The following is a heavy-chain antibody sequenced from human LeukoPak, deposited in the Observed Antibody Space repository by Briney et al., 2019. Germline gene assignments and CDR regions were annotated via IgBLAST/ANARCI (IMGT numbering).Heavy chain of an antibody. J-gene: IGHJ4*02. CDR1: GGSVSSVSDY. D-gene: IGHD3-10*01. Sequence: KPSETLSLTCTVSGGSVSSVSDYWGWIRQPPGKGLEWIGYIYYSGSTNYNPSLKRRVTISVDTSKNQFSLKLSSVTAADTAVYYCARQIGYYGSGSPYYFDYWGQGTLVTVSS. CDR3: ARQIGYYGSGSPYYFDY. CDR2: IYYSGST. V-gene: IGHV4-61*01.